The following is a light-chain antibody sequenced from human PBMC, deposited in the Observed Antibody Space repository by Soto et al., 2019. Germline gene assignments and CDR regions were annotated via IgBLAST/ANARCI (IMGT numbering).Light chain of an antibody. CDR1: TTDVGSSDY. Sequence: QSALSRSVSGSPGQSVTLSCTGATTDVGSSDYVSWYQQHPGKAPRLLIYDVTKRPAGVPTRFSGSKSGNTASLTISGLQVEDEADYFCSSFTSRDTLVFGGGTKVTVL. J-gene: IGLJ3*02. V-gene: IGLV2-11*01. CDR3: SSFTSRDTLV. CDR2: DVT.